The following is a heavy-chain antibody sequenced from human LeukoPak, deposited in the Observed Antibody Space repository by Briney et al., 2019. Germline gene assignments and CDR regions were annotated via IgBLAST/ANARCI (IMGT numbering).Heavy chain of an antibody. CDR1: GGSFSGYY. CDR2: INHSGST. Sequence: SETLSLTCAVYGGSFSGYYWSWIRQPPGKGLEWIGEINHSGSTNYNPSLKSRVTISVDTSKNQFSLKLSSVTAADTAVYYCARVVLWFGERYYSDYWGQGTLVTVSS. J-gene: IGHJ4*02. V-gene: IGHV4-34*01. D-gene: IGHD3-10*01. CDR3: ARVVLWFGERYYSDY.